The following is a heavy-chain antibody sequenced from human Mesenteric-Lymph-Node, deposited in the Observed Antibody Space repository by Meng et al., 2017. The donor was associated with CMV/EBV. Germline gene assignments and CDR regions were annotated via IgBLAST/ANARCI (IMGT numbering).Heavy chain of an antibody. Sequence: SGGSISSSGYKWGWIRQPPGEGLEWIGSIYHRGRTYYNPSLKSRVTISVDTSKNQFSLNLRNVTAADTAVYFCARVRQVVVKTFDYWGQGTLVTVSS. D-gene: IGHD2-15*01. CDR3: ARVRQVVVKTFDY. CDR1: GGSISSSGYK. CDR2: IYHRGRT. V-gene: IGHV4-39*07. J-gene: IGHJ4*02.